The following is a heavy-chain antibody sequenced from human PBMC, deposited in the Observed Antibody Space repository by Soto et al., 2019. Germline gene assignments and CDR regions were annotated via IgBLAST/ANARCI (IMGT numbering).Heavy chain of an antibody. Sequence: ASVKVSCKASGYTFTSYYMHWVRQAPGQGLEWMGWINTYNGNTNHAQKLQGRVTMTTDTSTSTAYMELRSLRSDDTAVYYCARGVGSGTYYNQYNWFDPWGQGTLVTASS. D-gene: IGHD3-10*01. V-gene: IGHV1-18*04. J-gene: IGHJ5*02. CDR3: ARGVGSGTYYNQYNWFDP. CDR1: GYTFTSYY. CDR2: INTYNGNT.